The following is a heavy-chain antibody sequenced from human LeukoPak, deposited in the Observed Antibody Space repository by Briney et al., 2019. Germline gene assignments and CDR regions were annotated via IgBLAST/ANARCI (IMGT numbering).Heavy chain of an antibody. D-gene: IGHD4-11*01. CDR2: IKQDGSEK. CDR1: RFALNNHW. J-gene: IGHJ4*02. CDR3: AGAYDYSNTIDY. V-gene: IGHV3-7*01. Sequence: PGGSLRLSCAASRFALNNHWMTLGRQAPGKGLEWVANIKQDGSEKYYVDSVNGRFTISRDNAKNSLYLQMNSLRAEDTDLHYCAGAYDYSNTIDYWGQGTLVTVSS.